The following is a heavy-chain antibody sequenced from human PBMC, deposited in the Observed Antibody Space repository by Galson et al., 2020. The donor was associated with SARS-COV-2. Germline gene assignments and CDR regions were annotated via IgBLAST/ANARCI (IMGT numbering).Heavy chain of an antibody. CDR3: ARNYDFWSGYYSDY. CDR1: GYTFTSYG. V-gene: IGHV1-18*01. CDR2: ISAYNGNT. D-gene: IGHD3-3*01. J-gene: IGHJ4*02. Sequence: ASVKVSCKASGYTFTSYGISLVRQSPGQGLEWMGWISAYNGNTNYAQKLQGRVTMTTDTSTSTAYMELRSLRSDDTAVYYCARNYDFWSGYYSDYWGQGTLVTVSS.